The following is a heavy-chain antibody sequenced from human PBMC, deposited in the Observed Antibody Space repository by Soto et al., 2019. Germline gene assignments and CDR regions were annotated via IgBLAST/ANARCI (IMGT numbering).Heavy chain of an antibody. D-gene: IGHD2-2*02. J-gene: IGHJ3*02. V-gene: IGHV3-11*01. Sequence: VQLVESGGGLVQPGGSLRLSCAASGFTFSSYWMSWIRQAPGKGLEWVSYISRSGNTMYYGDYVKGRFTISRDNAENSVFLQMSSLRAEDTAVYYCVREGRSSTSCNTGCAFDIWGQGTMVTVSS. CDR2: ISRSGNTM. CDR1: GFTFSSYW. CDR3: VREGRSSTSCNTGCAFDI.